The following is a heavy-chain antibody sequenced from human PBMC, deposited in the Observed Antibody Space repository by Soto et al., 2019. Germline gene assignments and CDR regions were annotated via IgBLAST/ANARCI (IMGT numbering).Heavy chain of an antibody. CDR2: IIPMFGTT. J-gene: IGHJ5*01. CDR3: ARASIHGSSWYFWFDP. CDR1: GGTFSRYA. Sequence: QLQLVQSRAEVRKPGSSVKVSCKASGGTFSRYAINWVRQAPGQGLEWMGGIIPMFGTTNYAQKFKGRVTITADESTSTVYMELNTLRSEDAAVYYCARASIHGSSWYFWFDPWGQGTLVTVSS. D-gene: IGHD6-13*01. V-gene: IGHV1-69*01.